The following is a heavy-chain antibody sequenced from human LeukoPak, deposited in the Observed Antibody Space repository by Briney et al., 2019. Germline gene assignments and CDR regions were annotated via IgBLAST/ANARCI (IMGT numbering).Heavy chain of an antibody. CDR3: ARDAELRYFDWLFPPRYFDL. V-gene: IGHV3-21*01. D-gene: IGHD3-9*01. J-gene: IGHJ2*01. CDR1: GFTFSSYS. CDR2: ISSSSSYI. Sequence: GGSLRLSCAASGFTFSSYSMNWVRQAPGKGLEWVSSISSSSSYIYYADSVKGRFTISRDNAKNSLYLRMNSLRAEDTAVYYCARDAELRYFDWLFPPRYFDLWGRGTLVTVSS.